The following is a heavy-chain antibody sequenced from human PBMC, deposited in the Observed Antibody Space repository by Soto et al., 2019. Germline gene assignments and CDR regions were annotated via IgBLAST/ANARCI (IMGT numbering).Heavy chain of an antibody. CDR1: GGSISSYY. CDR3: ARDPRAYYDFWSGKYADAFDI. J-gene: IGHJ3*02. CDR2: IYYSGST. D-gene: IGHD3-3*01. V-gene: IGHV4-59*12. Sequence: PSETLSLTCTVSGGSISSYYWSWIRQPPGKGLEWIGYIYYSGSTNYNPSLKSRVTISVDKSKNQFSLKLSSVTAADTAVYYCARDPRAYYDFWSGKYADAFDIWGQGTMVTVSS.